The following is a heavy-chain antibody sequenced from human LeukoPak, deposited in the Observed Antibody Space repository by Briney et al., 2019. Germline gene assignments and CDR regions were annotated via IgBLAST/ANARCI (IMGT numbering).Heavy chain of an antibody. Sequence: PGGSLRLSCAASEFTFSSYGMHWVRQAPGKGLEWVAVIWYDGSNKYYADSVKGRFTISRDNSKNTVYLQMNSLRVEDTAVYYCAGGWTHPGSPETFFESWGQGTLVTVSS. V-gene: IGHV3-33*01. CDR2: IWYDGSNK. CDR1: EFTFSSYG. CDR3: AGGWTHPGSPETFFES. J-gene: IGHJ4*02. D-gene: IGHD6-19*01.